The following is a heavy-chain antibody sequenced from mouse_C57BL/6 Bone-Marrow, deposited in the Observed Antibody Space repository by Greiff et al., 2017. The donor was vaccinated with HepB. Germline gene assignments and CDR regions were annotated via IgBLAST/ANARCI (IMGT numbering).Heavy chain of an antibody. J-gene: IGHJ3*01. CDR2: IDPENGDT. D-gene: IGHD2-4*01. Sequence: EVQLKQSGAELVRPGASVKLSCTASGFNIKDDYMHWVKQRPEQGLEWIGWIDPENGDTEYASKFQGKATITADTSSNTAYLQLSILTSEDTAVYYCTTGGDYDWFAYWGQGTLVTVSA. CDR1: GFNIKDDY. V-gene: IGHV14-4*01. CDR3: TTGGDYDWFAY.